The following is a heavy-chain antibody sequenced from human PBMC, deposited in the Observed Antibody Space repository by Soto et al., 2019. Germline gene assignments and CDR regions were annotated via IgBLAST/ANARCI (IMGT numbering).Heavy chain of an antibody. V-gene: IGHV4-59*08. D-gene: IGHD1-26*01. CDR3: AGDIRSGSYRFDY. Sequence: SETLSLTCTVSDGSISSYYWSWLRQPPGKGLEWIGYIYDSGNTIYNPSLKSRVTISVDRPNNQFSLKLRSVTAADTAIYYCAGDIRSGSYRFDYWGKGTLVPVAS. CDR1: DGSISSYY. CDR2: IYDSGNT. J-gene: IGHJ4*02.